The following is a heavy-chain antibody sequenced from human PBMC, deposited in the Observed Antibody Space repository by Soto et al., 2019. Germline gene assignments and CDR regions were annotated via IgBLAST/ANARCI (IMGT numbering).Heavy chain of an antibody. CDR1: NGSFNNHY. V-gene: IGHV4-34*01. J-gene: IGHJ5*02. Sequence: SETLSLTCAVYNGSFNNHYWSFIRQAPGKWLEWIGQIDHSGGTNYNPSLKSRVTLSVDTSKNQFFLKLISVIAADTGVYFCARDRTLASRRPAVDWFVHWGPGTLLTVSS. CDR2: IDHSGGT. CDR3: ARDRTLASRRPAVDWFVH. D-gene: IGHD6-6*01.